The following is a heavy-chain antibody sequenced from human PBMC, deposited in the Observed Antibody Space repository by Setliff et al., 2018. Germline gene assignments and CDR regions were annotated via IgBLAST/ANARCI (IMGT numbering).Heavy chain of an antibody. CDR3: SRLVRYCTTTTCQRASGDDY. CDR2: ISIYTGNA. CDR1: GYTFSDYG. V-gene: IGHV1-18*01. D-gene: IGHD2-8*01. J-gene: IGHJ4*02. Sequence: ASVKVSCKASGYTFSDYGITWVRQAPGQGLEWMGWISIYTGNAYYAHKLQGRVTLTTDTSTTTAYLELRSLTSDDTAVYYCSRLVRYCTTTTCQRASGDDYWGQGTLVTVSS.